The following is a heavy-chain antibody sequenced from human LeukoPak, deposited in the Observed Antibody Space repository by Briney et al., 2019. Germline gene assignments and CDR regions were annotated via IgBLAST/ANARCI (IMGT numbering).Heavy chain of an antibody. J-gene: IGHJ4*02. CDR2: IYHIGST. Sequence: SETLSLTCTVSGGSISSSFYYWGWIRQPPGKGREWIGSIYHIGSTNYNPSLKSRVTISGDTSKNQFSLKLSSVPAADTAVYYCARGWADYWGQGTLVTVSS. CDR1: GGSISSSFYY. CDR3: ARGWADY. D-gene: IGHD6-13*01. V-gene: IGHV4-39*07.